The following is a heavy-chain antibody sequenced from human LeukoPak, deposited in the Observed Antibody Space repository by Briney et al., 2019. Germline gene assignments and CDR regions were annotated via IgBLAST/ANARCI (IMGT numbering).Heavy chain of an antibody. D-gene: IGHD3-22*01. J-gene: IGHJ4*02. CDR3: ARQGGDYYDSSGYPYDY. V-gene: IGHV1-69*06. CDR1: GGTFSSYA. CDR2: IIPIFGTA. Sequence: WASVKVSCKASGGTFSSYAISWVRQAPGQGLEWMGGIIPIFGTANYAQKFQGRVTITADKSTSTAYMELSSLRSEDTAVYYCARQGGDYYDSSGYPYDYWGQGTLVTVSS.